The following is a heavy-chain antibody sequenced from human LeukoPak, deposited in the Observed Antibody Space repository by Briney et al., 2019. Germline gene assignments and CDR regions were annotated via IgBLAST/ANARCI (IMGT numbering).Heavy chain of an antibody. Sequence: GASVKVSCKASGYTFTSYDINWVRQATGQGLEWMGWMNPNSGNTGYEQKFQGRVTMTRNTSISKAYMELSSLRSEDTAVYYCARGVLNWNYSAHYYYYMDVWGKGTTVTVSS. CDR2: MNPNSGNT. CDR3: ARGVLNWNYSAHYYYYMDV. CDR1: GYTFTSYD. V-gene: IGHV1-8*01. J-gene: IGHJ6*03. D-gene: IGHD1-7*01.